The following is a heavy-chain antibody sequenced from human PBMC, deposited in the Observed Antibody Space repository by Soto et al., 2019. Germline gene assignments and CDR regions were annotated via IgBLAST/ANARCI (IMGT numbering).Heavy chain of an antibody. CDR3: ARPTRERWLIYYFDY. CDR1: GFTFSSYA. D-gene: IGHD1-26*01. Sequence: QVQLVESGGGVVQPGRSLRLSCAASGFTFSSYAMYWVRQAPGKGLEWVAVISYDGNNKYYADSVKGRFTISRDNSKNTLFLQMNILRPEDTAVYYCARPTRERWLIYYFDYWGQGTLVTVSS. V-gene: IGHV3-30-3*01. J-gene: IGHJ4*02. CDR2: ISYDGNNK.